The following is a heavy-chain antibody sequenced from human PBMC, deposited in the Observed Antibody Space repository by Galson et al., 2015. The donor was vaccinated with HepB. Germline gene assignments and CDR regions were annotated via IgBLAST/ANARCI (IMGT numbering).Heavy chain of an antibody. CDR3: AKGTFIAARTYYFDY. V-gene: IGHV3-30*05. Sequence: SLRLSCAASGFTFSSYGMHWVRQAPGKGLEWVAVISYDGSNKYYADSVKGRFTISRDNSKNTLYLQMNSLRAEGTALYYCAKGTFIAARTYYFDYWGQGTLVTVSS. CDR2: ISYDGSNK. CDR1: GFTFSSYG. D-gene: IGHD6-6*01. J-gene: IGHJ4*02.